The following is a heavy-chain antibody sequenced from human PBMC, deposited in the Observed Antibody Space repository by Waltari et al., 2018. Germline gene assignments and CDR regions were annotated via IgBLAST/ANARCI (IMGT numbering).Heavy chain of an antibody. Sequence: EVQLVESGGGLVKPGGSLRLSCAASGFTFSSYSRNWVRQAPGKGLEGVSSISSSSSYIYYADSVKGRFTISRDNAKNSLYLQMNSLRAEDTAVYYCARGGGSRDYDYWGPGTLVTVSS. CDR1: GFTFSSYS. V-gene: IGHV3-21*01. D-gene: IGHD1-26*01. J-gene: IGHJ4*02. CDR2: ISSSSSYI. CDR3: ARGGGSRDYDY.